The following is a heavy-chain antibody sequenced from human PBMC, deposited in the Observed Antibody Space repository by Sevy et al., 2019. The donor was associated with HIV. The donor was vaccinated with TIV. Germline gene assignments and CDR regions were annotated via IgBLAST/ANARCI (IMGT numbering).Heavy chain of an antibody. J-gene: IGHJ4*01. CDR1: GFAFSTHA. Sequence: GGSLRLSCAASGFAFSTHAMHWVRQAPGKGLEWVAVISYEGTETFYAASVEGRFTISRDNSKNMLSLQINSLRPEDTAVYYCTRDGGYSVKWYPLYWGHGTLVTVSS. CDR2: ISYEGTET. CDR3: TRDGGYSVKWYPLY. D-gene: IGHD1-26*01. V-gene: IGHV3-30-3*01.